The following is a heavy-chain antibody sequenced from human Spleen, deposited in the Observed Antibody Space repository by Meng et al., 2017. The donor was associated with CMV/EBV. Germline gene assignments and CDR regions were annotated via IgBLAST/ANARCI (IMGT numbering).Heavy chain of an antibody. CDR2: INPNSGGT. D-gene: IGHD4-23*01. V-gene: IGHV1-2*02. J-gene: IGHJ4*02. CDR3: ARAPKVVTPYDY. CDR1: GFTFNDYA. Sequence: GGSLRLSCAASGFTFNDYAMHWVRQAPGQGLEWMGWINPNSGGTNYAQKFQGRVTMTRDTSISTAYMELSRLRSDDTAVYYCARAPKVVTPYDYWGQGTLVTVSS.